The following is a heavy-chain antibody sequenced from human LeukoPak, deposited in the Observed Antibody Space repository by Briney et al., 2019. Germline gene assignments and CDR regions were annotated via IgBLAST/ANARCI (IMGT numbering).Heavy chain of an antibody. CDR3: AAGYDFWSGYPYYFDY. CDR1: GCTFSSYA. D-gene: IGHD3-3*01. CDR2: ISGSGGST. J-gene: IGHJ4*02. Sequence: GGSLRLSCAASGCTFSSYAMSWVRPAPGKGLEWVSAISGSGGSTYYADSVKGRFTISRDNSKNTLYLQMNSLRAEDTAVYYCAAGYDFWSGYPYYFDYWGQGTLVTVSS. V-gene: IGHV3-23*01.